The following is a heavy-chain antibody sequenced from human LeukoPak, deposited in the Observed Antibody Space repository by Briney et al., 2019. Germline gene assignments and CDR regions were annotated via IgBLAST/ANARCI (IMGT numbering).Heavy chain of an antibody. D-gene: IGHD3-9*01. CDR3: AKGGVLRYFDWSEDAFDI. CDR1: GFTFDDYA. CDR2: ISWISGSI. J-gene: IGHJ3*02. V-gene: IGHV3-9*01. Sequence: GGSLRLSCAASGFTFDDYAMHWVRQAPGKGLEWVSGISWISGSIGYAGSVKGRFTISRDTAMNSLYLQMNSLRAEHTALYYCAKGGVLRYFDWSEDAFDIWGQGTMVTVSS.